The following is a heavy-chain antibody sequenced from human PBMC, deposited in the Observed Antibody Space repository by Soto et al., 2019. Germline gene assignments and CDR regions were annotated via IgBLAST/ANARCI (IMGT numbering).Heavy chain of an antibody. CDR2: IYYSGST. CDR1: GGSISSGGYY. J-gene: IGHJ5*02. D-gene: IGHD1-26*01. Sequence: TSETLSLTCTVSGGSISSGGYYWSWIRQHPGKGLEWIGYIYYSGSTYYNPSLKSRVTISVDTSKNQFSLKLSSVTAADTAVYYCARSLAWEYNWFDPWGQGTLVTVSS. CDR3: ARSLAWEYNWFDP. V-gene: IGHV4-31*03.